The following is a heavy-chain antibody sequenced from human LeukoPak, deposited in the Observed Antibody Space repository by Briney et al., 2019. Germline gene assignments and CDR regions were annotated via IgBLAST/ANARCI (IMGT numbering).Heavy chain of an antibody. CDR3: ARYVAYGSGKYYFDY. CDR1: GGSVSSTTYY. Sequence: PSETLSLTCTVSGGSVSSTTYYWSWIRQPPGKGLEWIASINYSGRTYYNPSLKSRVTISVEPSENQFSLKLSSVTAADTAVYYCARYVAYGSGKYYFDYWGQGTLVSVS. J-gene: IGHJ4*02. CDR2: INYSGRT. D-gene: IGHD3-10*01. V-gene: IGHV4-39*01.